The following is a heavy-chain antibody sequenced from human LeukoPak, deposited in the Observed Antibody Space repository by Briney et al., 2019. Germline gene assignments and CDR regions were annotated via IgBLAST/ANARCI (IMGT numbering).Heavy chain of an antibody. D-gene: IGHD3-10*01. V-gene: IGHV1-18*01. Sequence: AAVTVSFKSSGYSFTNYALAWVRQAPGQGLAWVGGISAYSGGTAYAQKLQDRVTFTTDTATRTVYIELKSLTSDDTAKYYSARASRMVRGAFDVWGQGTMLPVPS. CDR3: ARASRMVRGAFDV. CDR2: ISAYSGGT. CDR1: GYSFTNYA. J-gene: IGHJ3*01.